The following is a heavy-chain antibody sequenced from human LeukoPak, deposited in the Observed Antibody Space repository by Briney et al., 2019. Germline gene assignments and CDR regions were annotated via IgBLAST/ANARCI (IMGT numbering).Heavy chain of an antibody. CDR3: ARIKTQSKWIDP. J-gene: IGHJ5*02. CDR1: GYSIRSGYY. CDR2: IYHSGSI. Sequence: PSETLSLTCSVSGYSIRSGYYWGWIRQPPGKGLEWTGIIYHSGSIYYNPSLKSRVSISMDTSKNQFSLNLSSVTAADTAMYYCARIKTQSKWIDPWGQGILVTVSS. V-gene: IGHV4-38-2*02.